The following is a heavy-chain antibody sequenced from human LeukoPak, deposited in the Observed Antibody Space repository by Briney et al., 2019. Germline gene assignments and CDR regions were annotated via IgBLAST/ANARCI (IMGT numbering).Heavy chain of an antibody. CDR3: ATGRYCSGTTCYSSLDF. J-gene: IGHJ4*02. V-gene: IGHV5-51*01. Sequence: GESLQISCKGSGSIFTNYWIAWVRQLPGKGLEWMGIIHPGDSNTRYSPSFQGQVTISVDKSITTAYLQWSSLKASDTAVYYCATGRYCSGTTCYSSLDFWGQGTLVTVSS. CDR1: GSIFTNYW. CDR2: IHPGDSNT. D-gene: IGHD2-15*01.